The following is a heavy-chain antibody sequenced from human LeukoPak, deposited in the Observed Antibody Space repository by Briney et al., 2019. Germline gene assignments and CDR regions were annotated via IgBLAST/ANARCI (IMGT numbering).Heavy chain of an antibody. J-gene: IGHJ4*02. D-gene: IGHD3-22*01. CDR3: ARDRRNYYDSSGPDY. Sequence: GGSLRLSCAASGFTFSSYSMNWVRQAPGKGLEWVSYISSSSSTIYYADSVKGRFTISRDNAKNSLYLQMNSLRAEDTAVYYCARDRRNYYDSSGPDYWGQGTLVTVSS. CDR2: ISSSSSTI. CDR1: GFTFSSYS. V-gene: IGHV3-48*04.